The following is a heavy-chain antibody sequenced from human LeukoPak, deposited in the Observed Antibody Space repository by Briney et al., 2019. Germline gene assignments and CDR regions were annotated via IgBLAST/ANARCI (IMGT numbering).Heavy chain of an antibody. J-gene: IGHJ4*02. Sequence: TGGSLRLSCAASGFTFDNYAMHWVRQAPGKGLEWVSGISWNSGSIGYADSVKGRFTISRDNAQNSLYLQMNSLRAEDMALYYCAKDKGIQAAVGMGYWGQGTLVTVSS. CDR1: GFTFDNYA. D-gene: IGHD6-13*01. CDR2: ISWNSGSI. CDR3: AKDKGIQAAVGMGY. V-gene: IGHV3-9*03.